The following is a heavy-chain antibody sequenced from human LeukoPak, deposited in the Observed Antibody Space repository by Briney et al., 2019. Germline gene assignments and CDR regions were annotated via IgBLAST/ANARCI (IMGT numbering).Heavy chain of an antibody. CDR3: AKATDYYGMDV. J-gene: IGHJ6*02. CDR1: GFTFSSYA. D-gene: IGHD4-11*01. Sequence: PGGSLRLSCAASGFTFSSYAMHWVRQAPGKGLEWVAVISYDGSNKYYADSVKGRFTISRDNSKNTLYLQMNSLRAEDTAVYYCAKATDYYGMDVWGQGTTVTVSS. V-gene: IGHV3-30-3*01. CDR2: ISYDGSNK.